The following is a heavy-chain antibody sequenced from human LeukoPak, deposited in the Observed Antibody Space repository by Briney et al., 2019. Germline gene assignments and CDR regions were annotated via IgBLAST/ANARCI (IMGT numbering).Heavy chain of an antibody. Sequence: GMSLRLSCVASGFSFSGYAIHWVRQAPGKGLEWVALISYNGGRKDYADSVKGRFTIDRDNSKNTVYLQMNSLRPDDTAIYFCARQESRNYQYEGLDYWGQGNLVTVSS. V-gene: IGHV3-30*04. J-gene: IGHJ4*02. CDR1: GFSFSGYA. D-gene: IGHD3-16*01. CDR2: ISYNGGRK. CDR3: ARQESRNYQYEGLDY.